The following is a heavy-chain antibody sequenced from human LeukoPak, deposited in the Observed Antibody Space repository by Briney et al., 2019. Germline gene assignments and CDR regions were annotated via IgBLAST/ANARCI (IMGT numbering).Heavy chain of an antibody. D-gene: IGHD3-22*01. V-gene: IGHV1-24*01. J-gene: IGHJ3*02. CDR3: AMACVVVIKKVHRHEFDI. CDR2: FDPEDGET. Sequence: ASVTVSCKVSGYTLTELSMHWVRQAPGKGLEWMGDFDPEDGETNYAQKFQGRVTITEDTSINTAYMELSSLRSEDTAGYYCAMACVVVIKKVHRHEFDIWREGTMVTVCS. CDR1: GYTLTELS.